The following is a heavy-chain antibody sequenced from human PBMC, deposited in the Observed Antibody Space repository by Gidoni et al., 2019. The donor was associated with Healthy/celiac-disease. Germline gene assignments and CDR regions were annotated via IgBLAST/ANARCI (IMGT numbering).Heavy chain of an antibody. D-gene: IGHD4-17*01. CDR3: AKGRLRRANWYFDL. Sequence: EVQLVESGGGLLQPGRSLRLSCAASGFTFDDYAMRCVRQAPGKGLEWVSGMSWNSGSIGYADSVKGRFTISRDNAKNSLYLQMNSLRAEDTALYYCAKGRLRRANWYFDLWGRGTLVTVSS. CDR2: MSWNSGSI. V-gene: IGHV3-9*01. J-gene: IGHJ2*01. CDR1: GFTFDDYA.